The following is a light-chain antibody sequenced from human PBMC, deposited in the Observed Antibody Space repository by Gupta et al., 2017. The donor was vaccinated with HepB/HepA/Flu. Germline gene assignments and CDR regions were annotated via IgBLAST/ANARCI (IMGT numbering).Light chain of an antibody. V-gene: IGKV3-11*01. Sequence: EIVLTQSPATLSLSLGERATISCRASQSVSSYLACYQQKPGQAPRLLIYDASNRAAGIPGRVRGSGCGTGFTLTLSSIEPEDYAVEYCQRRSNWPPGTFGQGTKLEIK. CDR3: QRRSNWPPGT. CDR1: QSVSSY. CDR2: DAS. J-gene: IGKJ1*01.